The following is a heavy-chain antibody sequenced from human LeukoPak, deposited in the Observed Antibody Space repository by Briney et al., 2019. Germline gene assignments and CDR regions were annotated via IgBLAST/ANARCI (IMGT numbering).Heavy chain of an antibody. J-gene: IGHJ4*02. CDR1: GYTFTSYD. CDR2: ISAYNGNT. D-gene: IGHD3-10*01. Sequence: ASVKVSCKASGYTFTSYDISWVRQAPGQGLEWMGWISAYNGNTNYAQKLQGRVTMTTDTSTSTAYMELRSLRSDDTAVYYCASPLLWFGELPRDYWGQGTLVTVSS. CDR3: ASPLLWFGELPRDY. V-gene: IGHV1-18*01.